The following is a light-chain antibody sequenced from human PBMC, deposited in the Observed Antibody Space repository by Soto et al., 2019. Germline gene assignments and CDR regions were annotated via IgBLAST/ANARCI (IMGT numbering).Light chain of an antibody. CDR1: SSNIGAGYD. CDR3: QSYDSTRSARYV. J-gene: IGLJ1*01. V-gene: IGLV1-40*01. Sequence: QAVVTQPPSVSGAPGQRVTISCTGSSSNIGAGYDVHWYQQRPGTAPKLLIFGNINRPSGVPDRFSGSKSGTSASLAITGLQADDEGDYYCQSYDSTRSARYVFGTGTKVTVL. CDR2: GNI.